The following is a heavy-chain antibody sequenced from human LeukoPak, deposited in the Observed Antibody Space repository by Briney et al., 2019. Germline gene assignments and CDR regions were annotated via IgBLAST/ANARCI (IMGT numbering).Heavy chain of an antibody. V-gene: IGHV1-46*01. Sequence: ASVKVSCKASGYTFTSYYMHWVRQAPGQGLEWMGIINPSGGSTSYARKFQGRVTMTRDTSTSTVYMELSSLRSEDTAVYYCARDHGVVVPAAMLDFDYWGQGTLVTVSS. CDR2: INPSGGST. CDR3: ARDHGVVVPAAMLDFDY. CDR1: GYTFTSYY. D-gene: IGHD2-2*01. J-gene: IGHJ4*02.